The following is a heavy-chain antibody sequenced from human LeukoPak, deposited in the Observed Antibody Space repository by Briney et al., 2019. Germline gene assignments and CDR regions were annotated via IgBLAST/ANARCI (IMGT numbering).Heavy chain of an antibody. CDR3: ARATGCGGGGCPISHFYYYYQMDV. CDR2: INPDGSST. V-gene: IGHV3-74*01. D-gene: IGHD2-15*01. CDR1: GCTFRNYW. J-gene: IGHJ6*03. Sequence: PGGSLTLPYPASGCTFRNYWMHWLRQAPGKGLVWVARINPDGSSTRYADSVKGRFTISRDNTKNTLYLQMNSLRAEDTAVYYCARATGCGGGGCPISHFYYYYQMDVWGKGTSVTVSS.